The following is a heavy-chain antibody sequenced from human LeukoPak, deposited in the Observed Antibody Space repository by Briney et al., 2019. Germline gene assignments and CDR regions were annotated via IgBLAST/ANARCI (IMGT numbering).Heavy chain of an antibody. Sequence: SETLSLTCTVSGGSISSYYWSWIRQPPGKGLEWIGYIYYSGSTNYNPSLKSRVTISVDTSKNQFSLKLSSVTAADTAVYYCARFAGRFMYSSSWYYFDYWGQGTLVTVSS. CDR1: GGSISSYY. V-gene: IGHV4-59*01. CDR3: ARFAGRFMYSSSWYYFDY. CDR2: IYYSGST. D-gene: IGHD6-13*01. J-gene: IGHJ4*02.